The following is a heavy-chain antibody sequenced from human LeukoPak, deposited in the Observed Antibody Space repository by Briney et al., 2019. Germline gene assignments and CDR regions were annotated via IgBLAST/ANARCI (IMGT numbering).Heavy chain of an antibody. CDR1: GYTFTSYY. J-gene: IGHJ4*02. CDR3: ARGAAMVYYFDY. D-gene: IGHD5-18*01. CDR2: INPSGGST. Sequence: ASVSVSCKASGYTFTSYYMRWVRQAPGQGLEWMGIINPSGGSTNYAQKSQDTVTRTKNTATNTVYMELNSLRSDDTAVYYCARGAAMVYYFDYWGEGTLVTVSS. V-gene: IGHV1-46*01.